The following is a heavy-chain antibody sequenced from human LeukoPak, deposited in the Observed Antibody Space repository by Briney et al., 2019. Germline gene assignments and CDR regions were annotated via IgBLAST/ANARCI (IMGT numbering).Heavy chain of an antibody. Sequence: SQTLSLTCAVDGGSFTGYYWRWIRQPPGNGLEWIGEINHSGSTNYNPSLKSRVTISVDTSKNQFSLKLSSVTAADTAVYYCARGFGYYGSGSLDYWGQGTLVTVSS. D-gene: IGHD3-10*01. J-gene: IGHJ4*02. V-gene: IGHV4-34*01. CDR1: GGSFTGYY. CDR2: INHSGST. CDR3: ARGFGYYGSGSLDY.